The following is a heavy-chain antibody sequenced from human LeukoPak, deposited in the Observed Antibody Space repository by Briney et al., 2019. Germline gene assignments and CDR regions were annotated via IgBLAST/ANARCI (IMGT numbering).Heavy chain of an antibody. CDR3: ARCRFEVVTELDN. J-gene: IGHJ4*02. D-gene: IGHD2-21*02. Sequence: ASVKVSCKASGYTFTGYYMHWVRQAPGQGLEWMGRINPNSGGTNYAQKFQGRVTMTRDTSISTAYMELSRLRSDDTAVYYCARCRFEVVTELDNLGQGTLVTVSS. CDR1: GYTFTGYY. V-gene: IGHV1-2*06. CDR2: INPNSGGT.